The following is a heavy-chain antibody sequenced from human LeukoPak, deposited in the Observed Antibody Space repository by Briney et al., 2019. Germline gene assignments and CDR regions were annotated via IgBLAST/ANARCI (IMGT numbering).Heavy chain of an antibody. V-gene: IGHV1-69*13. CDR2: IIPIFGTA. J-gene: IGHJ6*02. Sequence: SVKVSCTASGGTFSSYAISWVRQAPGQGLEWMGGIIPIFGTANYAQKFQGRVTITADESTSTAYMELSSLRSEDTAVYYCARGIGYSSKKGMDVWGQGTTVTVSS. CDR1: GGTFSSYA. D-gene: IGHD6-13*01. CDR3: ARGIGYSSKKGMDV.